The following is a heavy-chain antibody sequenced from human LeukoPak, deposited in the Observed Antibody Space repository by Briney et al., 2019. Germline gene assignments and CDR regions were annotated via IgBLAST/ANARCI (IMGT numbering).Heavy chain of an antibody. V-gene: IGHV3-7*01. CDR1: GFTFSSYA. CDR3: ARVADYTRPQGDYYYYYYMDV. J-gene: IGHJ6*03. D-gene: IGHD4-11*01. Sequence: GGSLRLSCAAFGFTFSSYAMSWVRQAPGKGLEWVANIKQDGSEKYYVDSVKGRFTISRDNAKNSLYLQMNSLRAEDTAVYYCARVADYTRPQGDYYYYYYMDVWGKGTTVTVSS. CDR2: IKQDGSEK.